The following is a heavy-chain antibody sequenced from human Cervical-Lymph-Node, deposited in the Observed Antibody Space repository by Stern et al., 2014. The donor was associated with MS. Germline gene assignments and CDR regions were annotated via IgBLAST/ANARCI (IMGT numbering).Heavy chain of an antibody. CDR3: ARNDYYDSSGYLDDAFDI. Sequence: VQLEESGSEVKKPGASVKVSCKASGYTLTSHGITWVRQAPGQGLEWMGWISAYNGNTNYAQKLQGRVTMTIDTSTNTAYLELRSLRSDDTAVYFCARNDYYDSSGYLDDAFDIWGQGTMVTVSS. CDR2: ISAYNGNT. D-gene: IGHD3-22*01. V-gene: IGHV1-18*01. J-gene: IGHJ3*02. CDR1: GYTLTSHG.